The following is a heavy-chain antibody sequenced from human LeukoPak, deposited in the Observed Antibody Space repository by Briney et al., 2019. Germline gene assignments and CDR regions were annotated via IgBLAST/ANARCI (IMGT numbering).Heavy chain of an antibody. V-gene: IGHV5-51*01. J-gene: IGHJ4*02. Sequence: ESLKISCKASGYSFTSHWIAWVRQMPGKGLEWMGIIYPGDSDTRYSPSFQGQVTISADKSISTAYLQWSSLKASDTAMYYCARHIRDDFDYWGQGTLVTVSS. CDR2: IYPGDSDT. CDR1: GYSFTSHW. CDR3: ARHIRDDFDY.